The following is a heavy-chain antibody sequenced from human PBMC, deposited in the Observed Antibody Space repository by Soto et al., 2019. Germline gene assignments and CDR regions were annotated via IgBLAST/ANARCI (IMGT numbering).Heavy chain of an antibody. CDR1: GFTFSMYS. J-gene: IGHJ4*02. CDR3: VKLAEYGVDEG. Sequence: PXGSLRLSCSASGFTFSMYSMHWIRQAPGKGLEYVSAISDDGRSTYYADSVKGRYTISRDNSNNAVFLQMSSLRPDDTAVYYCVKLAEYGVDEGWGLGTLVTVSS. D-gene: IGHD4-17*01. CDR2: ISDDGRST. V-gene: IGHV3-64D*06.